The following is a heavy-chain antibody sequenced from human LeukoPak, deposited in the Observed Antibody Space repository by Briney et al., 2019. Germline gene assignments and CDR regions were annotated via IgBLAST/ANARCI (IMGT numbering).Heavy chain of an antibody. CDR1: GFTFDDYA. CDR3: AKGFVSLPLYYYDSSGYYDY. CDR2: ISWNSGSI. D-gene: IGHD3-22*01. Sequence: GGSLRLSCAASGFTFDDYAMHWVRQAPGKGLEWVSGISWNSGSIGYAGSVKGRFTISRDNAKNSLYLQMNSLRAEDTALYYCAKGFVSLPLYYYDSSGYYDYWGQGTLVTVSS. J-gene: IGHJ4*02. V-gene: IGHV3-9*01.